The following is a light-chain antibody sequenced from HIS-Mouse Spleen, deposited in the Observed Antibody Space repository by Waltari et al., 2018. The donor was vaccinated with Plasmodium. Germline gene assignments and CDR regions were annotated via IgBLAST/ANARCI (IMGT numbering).Light chain of an antibody. CDR3: QQYNNWSFT. V-gene: IGKV3-15*01. J-gene: IGKJ3*01. CDR2: GAS. CDR1: QRVSSN. Sequence: EIVMTQSPATLSVSPGERAPLSCRASQRVSSNLAWYQQKPGQAPRLLSYGASTRATGIPARFSGSGSGTEFTLTISSLQSEDFAVYYCQQYNNWSFTFGPGTKVDIK.